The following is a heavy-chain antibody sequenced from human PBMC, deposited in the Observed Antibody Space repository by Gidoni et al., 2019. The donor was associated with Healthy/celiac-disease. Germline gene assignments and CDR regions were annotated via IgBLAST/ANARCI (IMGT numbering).Heavy chain of an antibody. CDR1: GCSISSYY. Sequence: QVQLQESGPGLVKPSETLSLTCTVSGCSISSYYWSWIRQPPGKGLEWIGYIYYSGSTNYNPSLKSRVTISVDTSKNQFSLKLSSVTAADTAVYYCARQIGGSYYMGWFDPWGQGTLVTVSS. CDR2: IYYSGST. CDR3: ARQIGGSYYMGWFDP. J-gene: IGHJ5*02. V-gene: IGHV4-59*08. D-gene: IGHD1-26*01.